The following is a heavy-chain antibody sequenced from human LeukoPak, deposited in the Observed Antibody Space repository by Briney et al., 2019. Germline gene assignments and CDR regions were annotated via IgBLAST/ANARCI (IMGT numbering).Heavy chain of an antibody. D-gene: IGHD2-2*01. Sequence: GGSLRLSCAASGFTFSDYYMSWIRQAPGKGREGVSYISSSGSTIYYADSVKGRFTISRDNAKNSLYLRINSLRAEDTAVYYCARDLEHQADYYYYYMDVWGKGTTVTVSS. CDR2: ISSSGSTI. J-gene: IGHJ6*03. CDR3: ARDLEHQADYYYYYMDV. CDR1: GFTFSDYY. V-gene: IGHV3-11*01.